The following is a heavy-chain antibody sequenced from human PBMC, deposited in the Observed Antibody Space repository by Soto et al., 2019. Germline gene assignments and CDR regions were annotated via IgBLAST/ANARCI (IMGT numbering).Heavy chain of an antibody. Sequence: EAQLLESGGDLEQPGGSLRLSCTASGFAFSTFGMSWVRQAPGKGLEWVSGISNSGYDTYYADSVKGRFTISRDNSKNTLYLQMSSLRGDDTAGYYCASNSMTHDYWGQGTLVTVSS. J-gene: IGHJ4*02. D-gene: IGHD3-22*01. CDR3: ASNSMTHDY. CDR2: ISNSGYDT. CDR1: GFAFSTFG. V-gene: IGHV3-23*01.